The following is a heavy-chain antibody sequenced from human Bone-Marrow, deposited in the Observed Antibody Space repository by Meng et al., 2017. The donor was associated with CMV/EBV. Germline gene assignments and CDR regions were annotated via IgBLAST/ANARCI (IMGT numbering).Heavy chain of an antibody. Sequence: GGSLRLSRAASGFTVSSNYMSWVRQAPGKGLEWVSVIYSGGSTYYADSVKGRFTISRDNSKNTLYLQMNSLRAEDTAVYYCARETYGGNRGYWGQGTLVTVSS. D-gene: IGHD4/OR15-4a*01. CDR2: IYSGGST. CDR3: ARETYGGNRGY. V-gene: IGHV3-53*01. J-gene: IGHJ4*02. CDR1: GFTVSSNY.